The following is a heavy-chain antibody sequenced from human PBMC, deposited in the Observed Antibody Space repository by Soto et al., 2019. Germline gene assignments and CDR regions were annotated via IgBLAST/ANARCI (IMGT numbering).Heavy chain of an antibody. CDR3: AREKDYYDSSGVTWFDP. D-gene: IGHD3-22*01. V-gene: IGHV4-30-4*01. CDR1: GGSISSGDYY. Sequence: SETRSLACTVSGGSISSGDYYWSWIRQPPGKGLEWIGYIYYSGSTYYNPSRKSRVTISVDTSKNQFSLKLSSVTAADTAVYYCAREKDYYDSSGVTWFDPWGQGTQVTVSS. J-gene: IGHJ5*02. CDR2: IYYSGST.